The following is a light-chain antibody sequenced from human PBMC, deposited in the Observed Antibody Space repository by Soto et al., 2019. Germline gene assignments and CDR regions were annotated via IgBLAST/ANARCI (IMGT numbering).Light chain of an antibody. CDR2: GAS. Sequence: EIVMTQSPATLSVSPGERATLSCRASQSVSSNLAWYQQKPGQAPRLLIYGASTRATGIPARFSGSGSGTEFTLTIGSLQSEDFAVYYGQQYNKWPPYTFGQGTKLEI. V-gene: IGKV3-15*01. J-gene: IGKJ2*01. CDR3: QQYNKWPPYT. CDR1: QSVSSN.